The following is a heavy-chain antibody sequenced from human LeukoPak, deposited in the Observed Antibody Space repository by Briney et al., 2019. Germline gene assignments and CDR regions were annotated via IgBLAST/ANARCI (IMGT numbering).Heavy chain of an antibody. CDR1: GGSISSGIFY. V-gene: IGHV4-39*01. CDR2: IYYSGSP. CDR3: ARPASSGWQYDAFEI. J-gene: IGHJ3*02. D-gene: IGHD6-19*01. Sequence: SETLSLTCTVSGGSISSGIFYWGSISQPPGNGLDWIGNIYYSGSPYYNPSLKSRVTISVDTSKNQFSLTPTSVTASDTALYYCARPASSGWQYDAFEIWGQGTMVTVSS.